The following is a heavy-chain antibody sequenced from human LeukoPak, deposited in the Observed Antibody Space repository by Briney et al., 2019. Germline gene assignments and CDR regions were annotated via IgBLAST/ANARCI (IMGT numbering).Heavy chain of an antibody. CDR1: GLTFSTYA. D-gene: IGHD2/OR15-2a*01. CDR3: AKDSQSVAFFLDDAFDL. V-gene: IGHV3-23*01. J-gene: IGHJ3*01. CDR2: ISATGSTT. Sequence: GGSLRLSCTASGLTFSTYALSWVRQTPEKGLEWLSVISATGSTTYYADSVRGRFTISRDNSKNTLYLQMNSLRVGDTAVYYCAKDSQSVAFFLDDAFDLWGQGTIVTVSA.